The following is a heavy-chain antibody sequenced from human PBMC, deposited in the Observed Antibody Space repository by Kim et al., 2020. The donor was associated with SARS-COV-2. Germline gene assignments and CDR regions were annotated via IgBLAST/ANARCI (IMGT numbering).Heavy chain of an antibody. V-gene: IGHV3-21*01. CDR2: ISSSSSYI. CDR3: ARGDQQWPPVDDY. Sequence: GGSLRLSCAASGFTFSSYSMNWVRQAPGKGLEWVSSISSSSSYIYYADSVKGRFTISRDNAKNSLYLQMNSLRAEDTAVYYCARGDQQWPPVDDYWGQGTLVTVSS. CDR1: GFTFSSYS. J-gene: IGHJ4*02. D-gene: IGHD6-19*01.